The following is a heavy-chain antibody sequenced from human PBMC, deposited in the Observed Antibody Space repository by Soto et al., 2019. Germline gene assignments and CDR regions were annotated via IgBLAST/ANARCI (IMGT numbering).Heavy chain of an antibody. D-gene: IGHD1-1*01. CDR1: GGTFSSYA. V-gene: IGHV1-69*13. J-gene: IGHJ3*02. Sequence: SVKVSCKASGGTFSSYAISWVRQAPGQGLEWMGGIIPIFGTANYAQKFQGRVTITADESTSTAYMELSSLRSEDTAVYYCAREIGGMDPVPSAFDIWGQGTVVTVS. CDR3: AREIGGMDPVPSAFDI. CDR2: IIPIFGTA.